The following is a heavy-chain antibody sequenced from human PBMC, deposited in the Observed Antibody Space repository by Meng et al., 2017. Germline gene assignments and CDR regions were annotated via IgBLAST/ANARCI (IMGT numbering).Heavy chain of an antibody. Sequence: GGSLRLSCAASGFTFSSYAMHWVRQAPGKGLGWVAVISYDGSNKYYADSVKGRFTISRDNSKNTLYLQMNSLRAEDTAVYYCARDRWTTVTRSPDYWGQGTLVTVSS. J-gene: IGHJ4*02. CDR3: ARDRWTTVTRSPDY. CDR1: GFTFSSYA. CDR2: ISYDGSNK. D-gene: IGHD4-17*01. V-gene: IGHV3-30*01.